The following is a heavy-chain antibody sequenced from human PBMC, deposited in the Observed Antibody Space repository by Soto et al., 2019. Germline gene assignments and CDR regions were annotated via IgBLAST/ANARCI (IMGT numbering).Heavy chain of an antibody. CDR3: AREGGESSDGLYYFDS. J-gene: IGHJ4*02. D-gene: IGHD3-16*01. Sequence: NPSETLSLTCTVSGGSTSSDNYWSWIRQPPGKGLEWIGHIYYSGNTDYSPSLKSRLAISIDTSKNQFSLKLSSVTAADTAVYFCAREGGESSDGLYYFDSWGQGSLVTVSS. CDR2: IYYSGNT. CDR1: GGSTSSDNY. V-gene: IGHV4-30-4*01.